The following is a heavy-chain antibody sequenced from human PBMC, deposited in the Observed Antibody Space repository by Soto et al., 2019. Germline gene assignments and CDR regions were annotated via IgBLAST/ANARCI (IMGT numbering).Heavy chain of an antibody. CDR2: INAVNGKA. J-gene: IGHJ4*02. D-gene: IGHD6-6*01. CDR1: GYTFTSYA. Sequence: ASVKVSCKASGYTFTSYAMHWVRQAPGQRLEWMGWINAVNGKAKYSQKFQGRVTITGDKSTSTAYMELSSLRSEDTAVYYCARDHEYSSSATFDYWGQGTLVTVSS. V-gene: IGHV1-3*01. CDR3: ARDHEYSSSATFDY.